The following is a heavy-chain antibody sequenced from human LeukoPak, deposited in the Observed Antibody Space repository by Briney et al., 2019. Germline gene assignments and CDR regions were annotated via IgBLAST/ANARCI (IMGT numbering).Heavy chain of an antibody. Sequence: ASVKVSCKASGYTFTSYGISWVRQAPGQGLEWMGWISAYNGTTNYAQKLQGRVTMTTDTSTSTAYMELRSLRSDDTAVYYCARDQDYGATPAYYYYMDVWGKGTTVTVSS. CDR3: ARDQDYGATPAYYYYMDV. CDR1: GYTFTSYG. D-gene: IGHD4/OR15-4a*01. J-gene: IGHJ6*03. CDR2: ISAYNGTT. V-gene: IGHV1-18*01.